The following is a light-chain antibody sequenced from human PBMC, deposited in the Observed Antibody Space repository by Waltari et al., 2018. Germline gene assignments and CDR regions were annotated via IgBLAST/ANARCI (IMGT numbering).Light chain of an antibody. CDR2: DVA. J-gene: IGLJ2*01. V-gene: IGLV2-14*03. Sequence: QSALTQPAPVSASPGQSIPISCTGTSRDICGYHHVSWYQQHPGKVPKLMTYDVARWPAGVSNRCSGSKSGNTASLTISGLQAEDEADYYCASYTSTNTVIFGGGTKVTVL. CDR1: SRDICGYHH. CDR3: ASYTSTNTVI.